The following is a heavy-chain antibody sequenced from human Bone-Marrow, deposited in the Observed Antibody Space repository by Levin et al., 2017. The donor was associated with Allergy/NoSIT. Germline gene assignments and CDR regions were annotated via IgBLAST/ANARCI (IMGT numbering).Heavy chain of an antibody. CDR2: ITARSSYI. D-gene: IGHD3-22*01. CDR1: GFSFGSYS. J-gene: IGHJ6*02. Sequence: GESLKISCAASGFSFGSYSMHWVRQGPGKGLDWVSSITARSSYIYYADSVKGRFSISRDNAKNSLYLQMNSLRAEDTAVYYCARDDPYDKSGYCPMDVWGQGTTVTVSS. V-gene: IGHV3-21*01. CDR3: ARDDPYDKSGYCPMDV.